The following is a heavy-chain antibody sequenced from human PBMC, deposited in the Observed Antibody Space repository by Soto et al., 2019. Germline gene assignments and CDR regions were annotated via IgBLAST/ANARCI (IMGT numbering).Heavy chain of an antibody. V-gene: IGHV5-10-1*01. Sequence: PGESLKISCKGSGYSFTSYWISWVRQMPGKGLEWMGRIDPSDSYTNYSPSFQGHVTISADKSISTAYLQWSSLKASDTAMYYYARLVRGGYCSGGSCFSYYYYGMDVWGQGTTVTVSS. CDR1: GYSFTSYW. D-gene: IGHD2-15*01. CDR3: ARLVRGGYCSGGSCFSYYYYGMDV. J-gene: IGHJ6*02. CDR2: IDPSDSYT.